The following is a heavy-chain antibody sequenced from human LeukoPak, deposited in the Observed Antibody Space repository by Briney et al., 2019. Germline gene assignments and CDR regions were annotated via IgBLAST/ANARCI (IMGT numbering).Heavy chain of an antibody. CDR3: ATGPPSSGWYYFDY. J-gene: IGHJ4*02. CDR2: FDPEDGET. Sequence: ASVKVSCKVSGYTLTELSMHWVRQAPGKGLEWMGGFDPEDGETIYAQKFQGRVTMTEDTSTDTAYMELSSLRSEDMAVYYCATGPPSSGWYYFDYWGQGTLVTVSS. CDR1: GYTLTELS. D-gene: IGHD6-19*01. V-gene: IGHV1-24*01.